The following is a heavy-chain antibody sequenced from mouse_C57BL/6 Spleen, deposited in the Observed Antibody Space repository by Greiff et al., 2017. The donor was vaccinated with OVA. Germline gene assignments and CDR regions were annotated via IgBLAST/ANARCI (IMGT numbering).Heavy chain of an antibody. CDR2: IYPGDGDT. CDR1: GYAFSSSW. J-gene: IGHJ2*01. V-gene: IGHV1-82*01. D-gene: IGHD1-1*01. CDR3: ARYYYGSSYGAVY. Sequence: QVQLKQSGPELVKPGASVKISCKASGYAFSSSWMNWVKQRPGKGLEWIGRIYPGDGDTNYNGKFKGKATLTADKSSSTAYMQLSSLTSEDSAVYFCARYYYGSSYGAVYWGQGTTLTVSS.